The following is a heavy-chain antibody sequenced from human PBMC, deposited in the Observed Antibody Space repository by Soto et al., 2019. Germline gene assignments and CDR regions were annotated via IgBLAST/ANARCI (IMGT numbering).Heavy chain of an antibody. D-gene: IGHD3-22*01. CDR3: ARDPPDSSGYWMDY. CDR1: GFTFSSYS. Sequence: GGSLRLSCAASGFTFSSYSMNWVRLAPGKGLEWVSYISSSSSTRSYADSVKCRCTIARDNAKNSLYLQMNRLRDEDTAVYYGARDPPDSSGYWMDYWGQGTLATVSS. J-gene: IGHJ4*02. V-gene: IGHV3-48*02. CDR2: ISSSSSTR.